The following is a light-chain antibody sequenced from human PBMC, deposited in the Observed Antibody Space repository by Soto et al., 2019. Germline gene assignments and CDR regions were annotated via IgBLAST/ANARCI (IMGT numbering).Light chain of an antibody. J-gene: IGLJ1*01. V-gene: IGLV2-23*01. CDR1: SSDVGSYNL. CDR2: EGT. CDR3: YSYAGENLYV. Sequence: QSALTQPASVSASPGQSITIPCTGTSSDVGSYNLVSWFQQHPGKVPKLLIYEGTKRPSGLSDRFSGSKSGTTASLTISGLQAKDEAHYYCYSYAGENLYVFGTGTKVTVL.